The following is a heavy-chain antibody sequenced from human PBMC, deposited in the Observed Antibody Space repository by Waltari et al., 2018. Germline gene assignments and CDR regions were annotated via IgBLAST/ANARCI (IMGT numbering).Heavy chain of an antibody. D-gene: IGHD3-9*01. V-gene: IGHV1-18*01. CDR1: GYTFTSYG. Sequence: QVQLVQSGAEVKKPGASVKVSCQASGYTFTSYGISWVRQAPGQGLEWMGWISAYNGNTNYAQKLQGRVTMTTDTSTSTAYMELRSLRSDDTAVYYCARDAPSLRYFDWPNFDYWGQGTLVTVSS. CDR2: ISAYNGNT. CDR3: ARDAPSLRYFDWPNFDY. J-gene: IGHJ4*02.